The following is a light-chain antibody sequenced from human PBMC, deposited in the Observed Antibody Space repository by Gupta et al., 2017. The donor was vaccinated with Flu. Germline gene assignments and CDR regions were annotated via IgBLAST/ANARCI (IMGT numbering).Light chain of an antibody. CDR2: EAS. J-gene: IGKJ4*01. CDR1: RSVSRY. V-gene: IGKV3-11*01. CDR3: QQRINWPLT. Sequence: EIVLTQSPATLSLSPGERATLSCRASRSVSRYLAWYQQKPGQAPRLLIYEASNRATGIPARFSGSGSGTDFTLTISSLEPEDFAVYYCQQRINWPLTFGGGTKVEIK.